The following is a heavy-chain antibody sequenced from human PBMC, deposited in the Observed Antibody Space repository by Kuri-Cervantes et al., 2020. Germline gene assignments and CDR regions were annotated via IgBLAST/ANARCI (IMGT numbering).Heavy chain of an antibody. J-gene: IGHJ4*02. V-gene: IGHV3-33*08. Sequence: GESLKISCAASGFTFSSYAMHWVRQAPGKGLEWVAVMWYDGSNKYYADSVKGRFTISRDNSKNTLYLQMNSLRAEDTAVYYCARDTYDSSGLDYWGQGTLVTVSS. CDR3: ARDTYDSSGLDY. CDR2: MWYDGSNK. CDR1: GFTFSSYA. D-gene: IGHD3-22*01.